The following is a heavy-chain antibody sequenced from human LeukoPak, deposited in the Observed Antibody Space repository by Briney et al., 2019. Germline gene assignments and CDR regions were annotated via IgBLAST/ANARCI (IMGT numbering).Heavy chain of an antibody. D-gene: IGHD3-10*01. V-gene: IGHV1-69*04. CDR2: IIPILGIA. J-gene: IGHJ4*02. CDR3: ARESLSVTMVRGVITHDY. CDR1: GGTFSSYA. Sequence: SVKVSCKASGGTFSSYAISWVRQAPGQGLEWMGRIIPILGIANYAQKFQGRVTITADKSTSTAYMELSSLRSEDTAVYYCARESLSVTMVRGVITHDYWGQGTLVTVSS.